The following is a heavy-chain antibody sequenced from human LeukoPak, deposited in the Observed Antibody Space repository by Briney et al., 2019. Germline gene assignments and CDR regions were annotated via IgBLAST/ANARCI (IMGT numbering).Heavy chain of an antibody. CDR2: IYYSGST. CDR1: GGSISSNSYY. CDR3: ARQGGLDTVTTARHYHYYMDV. D-gene: IGHD4-17*01. Sequence: SETLSLTCTVSGGSISSNSYYWGWIRQPPGRGLEWIGSIYYSGSTYYNPSLKSRVTISVDTSKNPFSLKLRSVTAADTAVYYCARQGGLDTVTTARHYHYYMDVWGKGTTVTISS. V-gene: IGHV4-39*01. J-gene: IGHJ6*03.